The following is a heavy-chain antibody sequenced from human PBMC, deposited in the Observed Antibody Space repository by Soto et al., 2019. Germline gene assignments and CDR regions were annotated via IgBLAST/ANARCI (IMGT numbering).Heavy chain of an antibody. D-gene: IGHD2-15*01. CDR1: GFSISADGVG. Sequence: QITLKESGPPLVKPTQTLTLTCSCSGFSISADGVGVGWIRQPPGKALEWLAILYWDNDKRYSPSLNSRLTITKHPYSNQVGLTMTNVDPVDTATYFCAHSRRRASCGGGNRYHVDSWGQGTLVTVSS. CDR3: AHSRRRASCGGGNRYHVDS. V-gene: IGHV2-5*02. CDR2: LYWDNDK. J-gene: IGHJ5*01.